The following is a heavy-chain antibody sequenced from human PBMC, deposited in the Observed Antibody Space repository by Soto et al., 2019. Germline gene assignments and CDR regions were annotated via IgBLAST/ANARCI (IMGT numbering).Heavy chain of an antibody. D-gene: IGHD1-26*01. J-gene: IGHJ4*02. CDR2: LSNTGRRT. Sequence: GALRLSCVVSVFPFGANAMSWVRQAPGKGLEWVSGLSNTGRRTSYADSVKGRFNISRDNSENTVYLQMNSLRVEDTAVYYCATEMGATQGPFDNWGQGTLVTVSS. CDR1: VFPFGANA. CDR3: ATEMGATQGPFDN. V-gene: IGHV3-23*01.